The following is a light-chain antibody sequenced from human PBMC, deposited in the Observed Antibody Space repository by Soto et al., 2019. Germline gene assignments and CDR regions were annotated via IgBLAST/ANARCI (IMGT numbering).Light chain of an antibody. CDR3: CSYAGSSTV. V-gene: IGLV2-23*02. CDR2: EVS. Sequence: QSVLTQPASVSGSPGQSITISCTGTSSDVGSYNLVSWYQQHPGKAPKFMIYEVSKRPSGVSNRFSGSKSGNTASLTISGLQAEDEADYYCCSYAGSSTVFGTGTKVTVL. CDR1: SSDVGSYNL. J-gene: IGLJ1*01.